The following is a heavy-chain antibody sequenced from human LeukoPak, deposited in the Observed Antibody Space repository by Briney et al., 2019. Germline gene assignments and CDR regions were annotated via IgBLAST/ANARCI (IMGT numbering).Heavy chain of an antibody. V-gene: IGHV4-59*08. CDR3: ARNDGYFDY. CDR2: IYYSGST. CDR1: GGSISSYY. J-gene: IGHJ4*02. Sequence: SETLSLTCIVSGGSISSYYWSWIRQPPGKGLEWIGYIYYSGSTNYNPSLKSRVTISVDTSKNQFSLKLSSVTAADTAVYYCARNDGYFDYWGQGTLVTVSS.